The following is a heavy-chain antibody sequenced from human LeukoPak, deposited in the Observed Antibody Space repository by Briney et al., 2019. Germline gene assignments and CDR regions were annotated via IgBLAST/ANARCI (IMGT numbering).Heavy chain of an antibody. CDR1: GFTFSSYW. CDR2: INSDGSST. J-gene: IGHJ6*03. V-gene: IGHV3-74*01. D-gene: IGHD6-19*01. CDR3: ARDPGDSSGWYPYYYYYYMDV. Sequence: GGSLRLSCAASGFTFSSYWMHWVRQAPGKGLVWVSRINSDGSSTSYADSVKGRFTISRDNAKNTLYLQMNSLRAEDTDVYNCARDPGDSSGWYPYYYYYYMDVWGKGTTVTVSS.